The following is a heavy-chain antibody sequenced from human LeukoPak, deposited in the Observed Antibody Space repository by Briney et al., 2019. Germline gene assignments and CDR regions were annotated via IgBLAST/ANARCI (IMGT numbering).Heavy chain of an antibody. J-gene: IGHJ3*02. V-gene: IGHV3-30*18. CDR3: AKDQNDAFDI. Sequence: GRSLRLSCAASGFTFSSYGMHWVRQAPGKGLEWVAVISYDGSNKYYADSVKGRFTISRDNSKNTLHLQMNSLRAEDTAVYYCAKDQNDAFDIWGQGTMVTVSS. CDR1: GFTFSSYG. CDR2: ISYDGSNK.